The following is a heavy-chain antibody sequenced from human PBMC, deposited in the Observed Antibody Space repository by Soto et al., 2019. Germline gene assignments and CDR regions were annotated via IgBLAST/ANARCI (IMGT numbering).Heavy chain of an antibody. CDR1: GGSFSGYY. CDR3: ARRVRLFHRYPQGHDY. CDR2: INHSGST. V-gene: IGHV4-34*01. D-gene: IGHD1-1*01. J-gene: IGHJ4*02. Sequence: QVQLQQWGAGLLKPSETLSLTCAVYGGSFSGYYWSWIRQPPGKGLEWIGEINHSGSTNYNPSLKSRVTISVDTSKNQFYLKLSSVTAADTAVYYCARRVRLFHRYPQGHDYWGQGTMVTVSS.